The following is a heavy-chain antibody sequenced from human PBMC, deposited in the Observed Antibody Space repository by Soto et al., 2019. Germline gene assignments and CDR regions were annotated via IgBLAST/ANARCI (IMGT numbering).Heavy chain of an antibody. J-gene: IGHJ6*02. CDR1: GFTVTDYA. Sequence: GGSLRLSCAASGFTVTDYAMSWVRQAPGKGLEWVSSISESGGSTYYADSVRGRFTISRDNSKNTVYLEMNGLRGDDTAVYYCAKEVQLWLGEAVYYYCYGLDVWGQGTTVTVSS. CDR2: ISESGGST. D-gene: IGHD3-16*01. V-gene: IGHV3-23*01. CDR3: AKEVQLWLGEAVYYYCYGLDV.